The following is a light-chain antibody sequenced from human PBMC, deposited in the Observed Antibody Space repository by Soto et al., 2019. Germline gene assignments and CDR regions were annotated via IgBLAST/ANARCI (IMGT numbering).Light chain of an antibody. CDR3: QQYGSSPLT. CDR1: ESVSDNY. J-gene: IGKJ4*01. Sequence: EIVLTQSPGTLSLSPGERATLSCRASESVSDNYLAWYQQRSGQAPRLVIYGASSRASAVPDRFSGSGSGADFTLTISRLEPEDFAVYYCQQYGSSPLTFGGGTKXEIK. CDR2: GAS. V-gene: IGKV3-20*01.